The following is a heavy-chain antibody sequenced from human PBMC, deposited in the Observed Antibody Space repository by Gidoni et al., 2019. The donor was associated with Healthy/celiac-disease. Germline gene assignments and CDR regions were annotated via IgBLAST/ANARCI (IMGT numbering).Heavy chain of an antibody. CDR3: ATWYSSGWYPNWYFDL. V-gene: IGHV1-2*02. Sequence: QVQLVQSGAEVKKPGASVKVSCQASGYTFTGYSMHWVRQAPGHGLEWMGWINPNSGGTNYAQKLQGRVTMTGDTSISTAYMELSRLRSDDTAVYYCATWYSSGWYPNWYFDLWGRGTLVTVSS. CDR1: GYTFTGYS. J-gene: IGHJ2*01. CDR2: INPNSGGT. D-gene: IGHD6-19*01.